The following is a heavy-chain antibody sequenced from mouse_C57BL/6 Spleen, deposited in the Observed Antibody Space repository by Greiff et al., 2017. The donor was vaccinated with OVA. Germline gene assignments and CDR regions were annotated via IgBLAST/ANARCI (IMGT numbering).Heavy chain of an antibody. D-gene: IGHD2-2*01. Sequence: ESGPGLVKPSQSLSLTCSVTGYSITSGYYWNWIRQFPGNKLEWMGYISYDGSNNYNPSLKNRISITRDTSKNQFFLKLNSVTTEDTATYDCARDGGYVHYYALDYWGQGTSVTVSS. CDR2: ISYDGSN. V-gene: IGHV3-6*01. CDR3: ARDGGYVHYYALDY. J-gene: IGHJ4*01. CDR1: GYSITSGYY.